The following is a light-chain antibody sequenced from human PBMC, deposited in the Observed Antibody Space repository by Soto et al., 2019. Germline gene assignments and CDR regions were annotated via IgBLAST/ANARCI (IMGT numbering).Light chain of an antibody. V-gene: IGKV3-15*01. J-gene: IGKJ3*01. CDR2: VAS. Sequence: EIVMTQSPATLSVSPGERATLSSRAIQRVSSTLAWYQQKLGQAPSPLIYVASTRATGIPARLSGSGSGTEFTLTISSLQSEDFAVYYCQQYNNWPPFTFGPGTKVDIK. CDR1: QRVSST. CDR3: QQYNNWPPFT.